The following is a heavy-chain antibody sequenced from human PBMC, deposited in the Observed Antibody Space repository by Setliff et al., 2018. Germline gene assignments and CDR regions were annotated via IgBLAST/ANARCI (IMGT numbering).Heavy chain of an antibody. CDR3: AREEYGSGSYNDLGYFDD. CDR1: GGSISSSSYY. Sequence: PSETLSLTCTVSGGSISSSSYYWGWIRQPPGKGLEWIGSIYYSGSTYYNPSLKSRVTISVDTSKNQFSLKLSSVTAADTAVYYCAREEYGSGSYNDLGYFDDWGKGTLVTVSS. D-gene: IGHD1-26*01. CDR2: IYYSGST. V-gene: IGHV4-39*01. J-gene: IGHJ4*02.